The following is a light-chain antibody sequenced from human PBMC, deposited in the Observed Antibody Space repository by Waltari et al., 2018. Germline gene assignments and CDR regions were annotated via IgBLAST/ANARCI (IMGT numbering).Light chain of an antibody. Sequence: QLLLTQSPSASASLGASVKLTCTLSSGHRSYAIAWYQQQPEKGPRYLMKLNSDGSHKKGDGIPDRFSGSSSGAERYLTISSLQSEDEADYHCQTWGTGIVIFGGGTKLTVL. CDR1: SGHRSYA. V-gene: IGLV4-69*01. CDR3: QTWGTGIVI. J-gene: IGLJ2*01. CDR2: LNSDGSH.